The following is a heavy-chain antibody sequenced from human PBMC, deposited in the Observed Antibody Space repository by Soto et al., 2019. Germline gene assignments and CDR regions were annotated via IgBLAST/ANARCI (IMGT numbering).Heavy chain of an antibody. CDR2: VYYSGIT. CDR1: GASVSSPTHY. J-gene: IGHJ6*02. D-gene: IGHD1-20*01. CDR3: ARKRDNNINYYYALDV. Sequence: SETLSLTCTVSGASVSSPTHYWNWIRQSPGRGLEWIGFVYYSGITNYSPSLKSRVTISLDTSKDQFSLRLTSVTAADTAVYYCARKRDNNINYYYALDVWGQGTTVT. V-gene: IGHV4-61*01.